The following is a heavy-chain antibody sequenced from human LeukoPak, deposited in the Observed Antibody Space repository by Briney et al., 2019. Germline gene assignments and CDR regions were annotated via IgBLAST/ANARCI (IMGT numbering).Heavy chain of an antibody. J-gene: IGHJ5*02. CDR2: INHSGST. CDR3: ARSRPNWFDP. Sequence: SETLSLTCAVYGGSFSGYYWSWIRQPPGKGLEWIGEINHSGSTNYNPSLKSRVTTSVDTSKNQFSLKLSSVTAADTAVYYCARSRPNWFDPWGQGTLVTVSS. V-gene: IGHV4-34*01. CDR1: GGSFSGYY.